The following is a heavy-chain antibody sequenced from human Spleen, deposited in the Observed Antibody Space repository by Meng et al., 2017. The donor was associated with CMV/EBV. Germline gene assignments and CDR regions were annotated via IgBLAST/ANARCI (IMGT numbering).Heavy chain of an antibody. CDR3: ARRQQLGHNDN. CDR1: GGSVSSGSYF. Sequence: SETLSLTCTVSGGSVSSGSYFWSWIRQPPGKGLEWIGYISYSGSTDYNPSLKSRVTISVDTSKNQFSLKLSSVTAADTAVYYCARRQQLGHNDNWGQGTLVTVSS. V-gene: IGHV4-61*01. CDR2: ISYSGST. D-gene: IGHD6-13*01. J-gene: IGHJ4*02.